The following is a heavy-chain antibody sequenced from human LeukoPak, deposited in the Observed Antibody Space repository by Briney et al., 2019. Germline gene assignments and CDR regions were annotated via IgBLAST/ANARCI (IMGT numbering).Heavy chain of an antibody. J-gene: IGHJ4*02. D-gene: IGHD3-3*01. Sequence: GGSLRLSCAASGFTFSSYAMSWVRQAPGKGLEWVSAISGGGGSTYYADSVKGRFTISRDNSKNTLYLQMNSLRAEDTAVYYCAKSYDFWSGYYTAYWGQGTLVTVSS. CDR3: AKSYDFWSGYYTAY. V-gene: IGHV3-23*01. CDR2: ISGGGGST. CDR1: GFTFSSYA.